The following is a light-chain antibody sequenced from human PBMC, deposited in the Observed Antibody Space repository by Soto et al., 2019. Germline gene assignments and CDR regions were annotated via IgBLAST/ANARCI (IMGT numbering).Light chain of an antibody. CDR3: QQYDNLPIT. CDR1: QDISNY. CDR2: DAS. J-gene: IGKJ5*01. V-gene: IGKV1-33*01. Sequence: DIQMTQSPSSLSASVGDRVTITCQASQDISNYLNWYQQKPWKAPKLLIYDASNLETGVPSRFSGSGSGTDFTFTISSLQAEDIATYSCQQYDNLPITSGQGTRLEIK.